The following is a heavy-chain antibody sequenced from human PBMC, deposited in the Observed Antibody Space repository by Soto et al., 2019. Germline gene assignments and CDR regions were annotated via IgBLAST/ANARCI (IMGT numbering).Heavy chain of an antibody. V-gene: IGHV1-18*01. Sequence: QVHLVQSGAEVKKPGASVKVSCKASGCTFTSYGFSWVRQAPGQGLEWMGGISAYNGNTNYAQKLQGRVTMPTDTSTRPASMELRIRRPADSAVYDWASTETGSFNIGGQGTMVTVSS. CDR2: ISAYNGNT. CDR1: GCTFTSYG. D-gene: IGHD2-8*02. J-gene: IGHJ3*02. CDR3: ASTETGSFNI.